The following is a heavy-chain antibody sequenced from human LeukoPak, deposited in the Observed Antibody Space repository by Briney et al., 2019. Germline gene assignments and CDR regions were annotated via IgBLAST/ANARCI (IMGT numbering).Heavy chain of an antibody. Sequence: SETLSLTCAAYGGSFSGYYWSWIRQPPGKGLEWIGEINHSGSTNYNPSLKSRVTISVDTSKNQFSLKLSSVTAADTAVYYCARGIAVAGYYYYGMDVWGQGTTVTVSS. V-gene: IGHV4-34*01. CDR2: INHSGST. D-gene: IGHD6-19*01. CDR3: ARGIAVAGYYYYGMDV. CDR1: GGSFSGYY. J-gene: IGHJ6*02.